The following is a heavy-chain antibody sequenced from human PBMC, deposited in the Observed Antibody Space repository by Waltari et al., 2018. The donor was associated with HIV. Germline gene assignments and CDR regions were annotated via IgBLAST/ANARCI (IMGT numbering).Heavy chain of an antibody. CDR3: ARQPGEHGGFDY. D-gene: IGHD3-10*01. Sequence: QVQLVQSGAEVKKPGSSVKVSCKAYGGNFSSYDIRWVRQAPGQGLEWMGGIIPIFGTANYAQKFQGRVTITADKSTSTAYMELSSLRSEDTAVYYCARQPGEHGGFDYWGQGTLVTVSS. J-gene: IGHJ4*02. V-gene: IGHV1-69*06. CDR1: GGNFSSYD. CDR2: IIPIFGTA.